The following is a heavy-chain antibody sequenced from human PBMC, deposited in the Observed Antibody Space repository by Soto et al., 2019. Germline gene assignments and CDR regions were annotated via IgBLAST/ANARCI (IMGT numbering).Heavy chain of an antibody. J-gene: IGHJ4*02. V-gene: IGHV1-69*01. CDR1: GGTLSTYA. CDR2: IIPLLGTT. CDR3: ARGGGWDSHSSGSATFDY. D-gene: IGHD3-10*01. Sequence: QVQVVQSGAEVKRPGSSVKVSCKASGGTLSTYALSWVRQAPGQGLEWMGGIIPLLGTTNHAQRFQGRVTFTADESTSTTYMELSGLRSEDTALYYCARGGGWDSHSSGSATFDYWGQGTLVTVSS.